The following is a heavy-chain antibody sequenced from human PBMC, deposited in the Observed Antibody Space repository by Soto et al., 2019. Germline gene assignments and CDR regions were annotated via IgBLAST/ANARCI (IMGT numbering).Heavy chain of an antibody. CDR2: IYPGDSDT. D-gene: IGHD3-3*01. V-gene: IGHV5-51*01. CDR1: GYSFTSYW. Sequence: PGESLKISCKGSGYSFTSYWIGWVRQMPGKGLEWMGIIYPGDSDTRYSPSFQGQVTISADKSISTAYLQWSSLKASDTAMYYCARGTAYDFWSGYYTSVGDWFDPWAQGTLVTVSS. J-gene: IGHJ5*02. CDR3: ARGTAYDFWSGYYTSVGDWFDP.